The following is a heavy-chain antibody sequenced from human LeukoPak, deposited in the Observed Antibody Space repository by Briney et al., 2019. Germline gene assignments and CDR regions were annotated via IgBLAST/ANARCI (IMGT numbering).Heavy chain of an antibody. CDR2: IYYSGST. Sequence: SQTLFLTCTVSGGSIRSGGYYWSWIRQHPGKGLEWIGYIYYSGSTYYNPSHKSRITISVDTSKNQFSMKLSSVTAADTAIYYCAREYCNSISCPVWFDPWGQGTLVTVSS. J-gene: IGHJ5*02. V-gene: IGHV4-31*03. CDR1: GGSIRSGGYY. CDR3: AREYCNSISCPVWFDP. D-gene: IGHD2/OR15-2a*01.